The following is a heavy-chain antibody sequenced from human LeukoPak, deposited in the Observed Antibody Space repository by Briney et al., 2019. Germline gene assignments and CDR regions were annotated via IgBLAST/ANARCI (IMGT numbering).Heavy chain of an antibody. D-gene: IGHD2-21*01. CDR2: INPNSGGT. V-gene: IGHV1-2*02. J-gene: IGHJ3*02. Sequence: GASVKVSCKASGYTFTCYYMHWVRQAPGQGLEWMGWINPNSGGTNYAQKFQGRVTMTRDTSISTAYMELSRLRSDDTAVYYCARIIPLLAGDAFDIWGQGTMVTVSS. CDR1: GYTFTCYY. CDR3: ARIIPLLAGDAFDI.